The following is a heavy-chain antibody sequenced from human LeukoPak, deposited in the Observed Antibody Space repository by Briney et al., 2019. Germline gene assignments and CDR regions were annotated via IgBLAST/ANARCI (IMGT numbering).Heavy chain of an antibody. CDR3: ARKYYYDSSGYYPQYYFDY. D-gene: IGHD3-22*01. CDR2: IYYSGST. Sequence: LETLSLTRTVSGGSISSHYWSWIRQPPGQGLEWIGYIYYSGSTNYMPSLKSRVTISVDTSKHQFSLKLSSVTTADTAVYYCARKYYYDSSGYYPQYYFDYWGQGTLVTVSS. V-gene: IGHV4-59*11. J-gene: IGHJ4*02. CDR1: GGSISSHY.